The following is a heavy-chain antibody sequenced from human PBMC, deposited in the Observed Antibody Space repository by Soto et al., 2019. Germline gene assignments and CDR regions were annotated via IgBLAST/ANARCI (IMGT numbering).Heavy chain of an antibody. CDR1: GGSINSGDYY. Sequence: PSETLSLTCTVSGGSINSGDYYWSWIRQPPGKGLEWIGYIYYSGSTYYNPSLKSRVTISVDTSKNQFSLKLSSVTAADTAVYYCTRTAGYVYQLLFNYWGQGTLVTVSS. CDR3: TRTAGYVYQLLFNY. J-gene: IGHJ4*01. V-gene: IGHV4-30-4*01. D-gene: IGHD2-2*01. CDR2: IYYSGST.